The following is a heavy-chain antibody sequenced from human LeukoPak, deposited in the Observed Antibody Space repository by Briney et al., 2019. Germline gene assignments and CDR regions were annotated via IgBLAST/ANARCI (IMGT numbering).Heavy chain of an antibody. V-gene: IGHV1-18*01. D-gene: IGHD6-25*01. CDR1: GYTFTSFC. Sequence: ASVKASCKASGYTFTSFCIAWVRRGPGQGIEWVGWISTSSDQRRYAHMLQDRVTMTTDTSTSTAYMELRSLRSDDAGVYYCARDTNWQRDYWGQGTLVTVSS. CDR3: ARDTNWQRDY. CDR2: ISTSSDQR. J-gene: IGHJ4*02.